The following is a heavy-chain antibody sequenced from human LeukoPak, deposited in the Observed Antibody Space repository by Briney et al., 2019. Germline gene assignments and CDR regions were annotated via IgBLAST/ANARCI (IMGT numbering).Heavy chain of an antibody. V-gene: IGHV1-69*13. J-gene: IGHJ4*02. CDR1: GGTFSSYA. Sequence: ASVKVSCKASGGTFSSYAISWVRQAPGQGFEWMGGIIPIFGTANYAQKFQGRVTITADESTSTAYMELSSLRSEDTAVYYCARSRDSGFDYWGQGTLVTVSS. D-gene: IGHD1-26*01. CDR3: ARSRDSGFDY. CDR2: IIPIFGTA.